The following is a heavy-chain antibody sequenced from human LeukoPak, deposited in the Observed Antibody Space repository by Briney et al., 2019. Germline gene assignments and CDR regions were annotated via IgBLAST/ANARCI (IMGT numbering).Heavy chain of an antibody. V-gene: IGHV3-11*06. D-gene: IGHD4-17*01. J-gene: IGHJ4*02. CDR1: GFTFSDYY. CDR3: ARMLLRDYGDYYFDY. CDR2: ISSSSSYT. Sequence: GGSLRLSCAASGFTFSDYYMSWIRQAPGKGLEWVSYISSSSSYTNYADSVKGRFTISRDNAKNSLYLQMNSLRAEDTVVYYCARMLLRDYGDYYFDYWGQGTLVTVSS.